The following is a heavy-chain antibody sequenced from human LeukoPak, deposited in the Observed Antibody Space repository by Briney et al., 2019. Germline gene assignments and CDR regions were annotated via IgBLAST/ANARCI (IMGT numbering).Heavy chain of an antibody. CDR3: AKHLTPSGFDC. CDR1: GITFSSYA. V-gene: IGHV3-23*01. J-gene: IGHJ4*02. D-gene: IGHD3-10*01. Sequence: GGSLRLSCAASGITFSSYAVSWVRQAPGKGLEWVSAISGSGITTYYADSVKGRFTISRDNSKNTLYLQMNSLRVEDTAVYYCAKHLTPSGFDCWGQGTLVTVSS. CDR2: ISGSGITT.